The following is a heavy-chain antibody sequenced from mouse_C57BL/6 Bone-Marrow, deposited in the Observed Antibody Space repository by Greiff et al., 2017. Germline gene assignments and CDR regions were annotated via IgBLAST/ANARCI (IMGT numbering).Heavy chain of an antibody. J-gene: IGHJ2*01. V-gene: IGHV2-2*01. CDR2: IWSGGST. CDR1: GFSLTSYG. CDR3: ATKGGLRRGDYFDY. Sequence: VNLVESGPGLVQPSQSLSITCTVSGFSLTSYGVHWVRQSPGKGLEWLGVIWSGGSTDYNAAFISRLSISKDNSKSQVFFKMNSLQADDTAIYYCATKGGLRRGDYFDYWGQGTTLTVSS. D-gene: IGHD2-4*01.